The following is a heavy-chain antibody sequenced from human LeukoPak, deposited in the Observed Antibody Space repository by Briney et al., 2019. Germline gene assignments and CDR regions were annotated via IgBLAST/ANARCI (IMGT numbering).Heavy chain of an antibody. D-gene: IGHD5-24*01. CDR3: ARGSRRDGYNTLFDY. CDR2: MNPNSGNT. CDR1: GYTFTSND. Sequence: ASVKVSCKASGYTFTSNDINWVRQATGQGLEWMGWMNPNSGNTGYAQKFQGRVTMTRNTSINTAYMDLSSLRSEDTAVYYCARGSRRDGYNTLFDYWGQGTLVTVSS. J-gene: IGHJ4*02. V-gene: IGHV1-8*01.